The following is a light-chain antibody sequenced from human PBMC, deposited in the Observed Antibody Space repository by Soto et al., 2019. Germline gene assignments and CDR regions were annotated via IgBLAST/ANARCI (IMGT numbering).Light chain of an antibody. CDR2: RNN. Sequence: QSVLTQPPSASGTPGQRVTISCSGSSSNIGSNYVYWYQQLPGTAPKLLIYRNNQRPSGVPDRFSGSKSGTSASLGISGLRSEDEADYYCAAWDDSLSDYVFGTGTKVTVL. CDR3: AAWDDSLSDYV. CDR1: SSNIGSNY. J-gene: IGLJ1*01. V-gene: IGLV1-47*01.